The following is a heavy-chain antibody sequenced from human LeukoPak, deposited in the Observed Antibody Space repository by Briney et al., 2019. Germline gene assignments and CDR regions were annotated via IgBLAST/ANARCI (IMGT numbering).Heavy chain of an antibody. D-gene: IGHD6-13*01. V-gene: IGHV1-18*01. J-gene: IGHJ4*02. CDR3: ARTQFGYSSSWYGRGDY. CDR2: ISAYNGNT. Sequence: ASVKVSCKASGYTFTSYGISWVRQAPGQGLEWMGWISAYNGNTNYAQKLQGRVTMTTDTSTSTAYMELRSLRSDDTAVYYCARTQFGYSSSWYGRGDYWGQGTLVTVSS. CDR1: GYTFTSYG.